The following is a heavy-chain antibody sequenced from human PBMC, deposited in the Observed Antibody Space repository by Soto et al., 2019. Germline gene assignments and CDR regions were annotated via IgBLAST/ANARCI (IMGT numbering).Heavy chain of an antibody. Sequence: GGSLRLSCAASGFTFSTYAMSWVRQAPGKGLEWVSTISVSGDSTYSADSVKGRFAVSRDNSKNTVYLQMNTLRAEDTAIYYCASRHLAYCSGGTCNPFDFWGQGTLVTVSS. J-gene: IGHJ4*02. CDR1: GFTFSTYA. V-gene: IGHV3-23*01. CDR3: ASRHLAYCSGGTCNPFDF. CDR2: ISVSGDST. D-gene: IGHD2-15*01.